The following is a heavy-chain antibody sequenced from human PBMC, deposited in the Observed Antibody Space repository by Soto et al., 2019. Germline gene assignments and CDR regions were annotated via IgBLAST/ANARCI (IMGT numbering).Heavy chain of an antibody. D-gene: IGHD6-13*01. J-gene: IGHJ5*02. CDR1: GFTFHSFT. CDR3: TRDASRDSSARGWFDP. CDR2: ISSNSAYI. V-gene: IGHV3-21*01. Sequence: GSLRLSCAASGFTFHSFTMNWVRQAPGKGLEWVSTISSNSAYIYYTDALRGRFTISRDNAKNSLHLQMNSLRAEDTAVYYCTRDASRDSSARGWFDPWGPGTLVTVSS.